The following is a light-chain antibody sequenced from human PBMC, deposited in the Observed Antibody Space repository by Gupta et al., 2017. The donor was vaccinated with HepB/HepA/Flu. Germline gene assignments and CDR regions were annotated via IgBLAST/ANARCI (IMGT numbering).Light chain of an antibody. CDR1: QSITRF. Sequence: DIQMTQSPSSLSASVGDRVTITCRASQSITRFLNWYQQKPGKAPKLLIYAASSLQSGVPSRFSGSGYGTDFTLIISSRQREDFASYYCQQSDSNPLYTFGQGTKLEIK. V-gene: IGKV1-39*01. CDR2: AAS. J-gene: IGKJ2*01. CDR3: QQSDSNPLYT.